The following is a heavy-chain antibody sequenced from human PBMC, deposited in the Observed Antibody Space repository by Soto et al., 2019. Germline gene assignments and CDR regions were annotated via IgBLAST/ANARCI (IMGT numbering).Heavy chain of an antibody. D-gene: IGHD4-17*01. V-gene: IGHV1-69*08. J-gene: IGHJ4*02. CDR2: IIPILGIA. Sequence: QVQLVQSGAEVKKPGSSVKVSCKASGGTFSSYTISWVRQAPGQGLEWMGRIIPILGIANYAQKFQGRVTXTXAKPTSTAYMELSSLRSEDTAVYSCARETNYGDYDYWGQGTLVTVSS. CDR1: GGTFSSYT. CDR3: ARETNYGDYDY.